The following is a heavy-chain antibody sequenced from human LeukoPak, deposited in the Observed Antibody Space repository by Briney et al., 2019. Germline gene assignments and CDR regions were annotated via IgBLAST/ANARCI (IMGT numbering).Heavy chain of an antibody. D-gene: IGHD3-16*01. Sequence: SETLSLTCTVSGFSINSNAYYWTWIRQPPGKGLEWIGRMCISRSAHNSPFFKTQATLAADTSKNQFSLMLTSVTAADTAVYYCARDRFGDHCQNYFELGYWGQG. CDR3: ARDRFGDHCQNYFELGY. J-gene: IGHJ4*02. CDR1: GFSINSNAYY. V-gene: IGHV4-39*07. CDR2: MCISRSA.